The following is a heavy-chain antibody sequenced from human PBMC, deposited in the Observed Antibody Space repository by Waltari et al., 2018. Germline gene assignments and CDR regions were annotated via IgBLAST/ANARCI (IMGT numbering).Heavy chain of an antibody. J-gene: IGHJ3*02. CDR3: ARVDAFSSPHAFDI. Sequence: QVQLQESGPGLVKPSETLSLTCTVSGGSISSYYWSWIRQPAGKGLEWIGRIYTSGSTNYNPSLKSRVTMSVDTSKNQFSLKLSSVTAADTAVYYCARVDAFSSPHAFDIWGQGTMVTVSS. V-gene: IGHV4-4*07. CDR2: IYTSGST. D-gene: IGHD2-2*01. CDR1: GGSISSYY.